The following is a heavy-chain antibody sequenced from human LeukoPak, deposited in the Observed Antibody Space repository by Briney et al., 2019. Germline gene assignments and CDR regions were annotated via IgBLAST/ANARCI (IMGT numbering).Heavy chain of an antibody. D-gene: IGHD5-24*01. CDR3: VRDADFYKGDY. CDR2: IKQDGGEI. CDR1: GFTFSRYW. J-gene: IGHJ4*02. Sequence: GGSLRLSCAASGFTFSRYWMSWVRQVPRKGLEWVANIKQDGGEIYYVDSVKGRFTISRDNAKNSLYLQMSGLRAEDTAMYYCVRDADFYKGDYWGQGTLVTVSS. V-gene: IGHV3-7*03.